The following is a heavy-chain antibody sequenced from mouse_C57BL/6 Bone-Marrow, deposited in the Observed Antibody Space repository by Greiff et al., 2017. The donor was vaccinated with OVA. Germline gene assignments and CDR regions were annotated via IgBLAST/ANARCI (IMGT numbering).Heavy chain of an antibody. CDR1: GYAFSSSW. CDR2: IYPGDGDT. Sequence: QVHVKQSGPELVKPGASVKISCKASGYAFSSSWMNWVKQRPGKGLEWIGRIYPGDGDTNYNGKFKGKATLTADKSSSTAYMQLSSLTSEDSAVYFCARARFAYWGQGTLVTVSA. J-gene: IGHJ3*01. CDR3: ARARFAY. V-gene: IGHV1-82*01.